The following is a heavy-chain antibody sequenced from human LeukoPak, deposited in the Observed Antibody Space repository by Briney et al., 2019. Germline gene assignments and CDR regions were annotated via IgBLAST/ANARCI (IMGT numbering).Heavy chain of an antibody. V-gene: IGHV4-34*01. CDR1: GGSFSGYY. CDR2: INHSGST. CDR3: AREGGSYRKGPYFDY. D-gene: IGHD1-26*01. Sequence: SETLSLTCAVYGGSFSGYYWSWIRQPPGKGLEWIGEINHSGSTNYNPSLKSRVTISVDTSKNQFSLKLSSVTAADTAVYYCAREGGSYRKGPYFDYWGQGTLVTVSS. J-gene: IGHJ4*02.